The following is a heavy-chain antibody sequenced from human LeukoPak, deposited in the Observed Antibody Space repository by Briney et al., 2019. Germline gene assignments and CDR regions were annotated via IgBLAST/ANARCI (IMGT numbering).Heavy chain of an antibody. CDR1: GYTFPSYD. J-gene: IGHJ5*02. V-gene: IGHV1-8*01. D-gene: IGHD3-3*01. Sequence: GPVKVSCKASGYTFPSYDINWVRQATGQGVEWTGWMNPNSGNTGYAQKFQGRVTVTRNTSISTAYMELSSLRSEDTAVYYCARGIPIFGVIIISEINWFDPWGQGTLVTVSS. CDR3: ARGIPIFGVIIISEINWFDP. CDR2: MNPNSGNT.